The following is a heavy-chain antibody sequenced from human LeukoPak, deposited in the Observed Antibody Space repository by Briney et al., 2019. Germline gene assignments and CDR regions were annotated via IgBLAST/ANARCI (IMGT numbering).Heavy chain of an antibody. D-gene: IGHD6-19*01. CDR2: INPNSGGT. J-gene: IGHJ4*02. V-gene: IGHV1-2*02. CDR3: ARVLRIAVAGPFDY. Sequence: ASVKVSCKASGYTFTGYYMHWVRQAPGQGLEWMGWINPNSGGTNYAQKFQGRVTMTRDTSISTAYMELSRLRSDDTAVYYCARVLRIAVAGPFDYWGQGTLVTVSS. CDR1: GYTFTGYY.